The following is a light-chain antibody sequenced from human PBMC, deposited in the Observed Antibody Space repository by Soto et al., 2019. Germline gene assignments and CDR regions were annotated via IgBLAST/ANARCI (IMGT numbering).Light chain of an antibody. CDR1: QSIKNN. CDR2: GAS. J-gene: IGKJ5*01. V-gene: IGKV3-15*01. Sequence: EIVLTQSPGTLSLSPGERATLSCRASQSIKNNFLAWYQQKPGQAPRLLIYGASTRATGIPARFSGSGSGTKFTLTISSLKSEDYAVYYCQQYKSWPPITFGQGTRLEIK. CDR3: QQYKSWPPIT.